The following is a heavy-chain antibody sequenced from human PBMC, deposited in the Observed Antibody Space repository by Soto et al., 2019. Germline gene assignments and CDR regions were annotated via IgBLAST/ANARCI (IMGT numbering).Heavy chain of an antibody. CDR3: ATPPYYFAISDFYA. D-gene: IGHD3-22*01. CDR2: IYPRDSDT. J-gene: IGHJ5*02. CDR1: GDSFTNYW. Sequence: PGESLKISCKASGDSFTNYWIGWVRQMPGKGLEWMGVIYPRDSDTKYSPSFQGQVTISADKSTSTAYLQWSSLKASDTAIYFCATPPYYFAISDFYAWGQGTLLTVSS. V-gene: IGHV5-51*01.